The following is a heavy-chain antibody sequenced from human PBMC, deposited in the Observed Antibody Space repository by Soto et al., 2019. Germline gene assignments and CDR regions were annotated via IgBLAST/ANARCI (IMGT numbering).Heavy chain of an antibody. CDR1: GGSIIIYC. V-gene: IGHV4-59*01. J-gene: IGHJ6*03. CDR3: ARGRRNYYYMDV. CDR2: LYYSGST. Sequence: SETLSLTCTISGGSIIIYCSGWVLHRPGKGREWIGYLYYSGSTNYNPSLKSRVTISVDTSKNQFSLKLSSVTAADTAVYYCARGRRNYYYMDVWGKGTTVTVSS.